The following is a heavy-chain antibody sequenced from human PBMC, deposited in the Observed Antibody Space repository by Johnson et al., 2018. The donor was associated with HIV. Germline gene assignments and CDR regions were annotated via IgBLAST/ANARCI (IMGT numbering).Heavy chain of an antibody. CDR2: IKQDGSEK. CDR1: GFTFSSYW. V-gene: IGHV3-7*02. D-gene: IGHD6-25*01. CDR3: ARVGAAGVDAFDI. J-gene: IGHJ3*02. Sequence: VQLVESGGGLVQPGRSLRLSCAASGFTFSSYWMSWVRQAPGKGLEWVANIKQDGSEKYYADSVKGRFTISRDNSKNTLYLQMNSLRAEDTAVYYCARVGAAGVDAFDIWGQGTMVTVSS.